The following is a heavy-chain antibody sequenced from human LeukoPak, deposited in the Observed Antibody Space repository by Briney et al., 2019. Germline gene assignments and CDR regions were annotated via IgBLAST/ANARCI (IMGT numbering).Heavy chain of an antibody. CDR1: GFTFSSYG. CDR3: AKEGIAAAGTFDY. CDR2: IRYDGSNK. V-gene: IGHV3-30*02. J-gene: IGHJ4*02. Sequence: GGSLRLSCAASGFTFSSYGVHWVRQAPGKGLEWVAFIRYDGSNKYYADSVKGRFTISRDNSKNTLYLQMNSLRAEDTAVYYCAKEGIAAAGTFDYWGQGTLVTVSS. D-gene: IGHD6-13*01.